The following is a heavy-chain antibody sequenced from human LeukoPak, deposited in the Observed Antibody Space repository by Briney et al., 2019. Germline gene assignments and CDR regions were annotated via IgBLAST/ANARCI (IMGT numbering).Heavy chain of an antibody. J-gene: IGHJ4*02. V-gene: IGHV4-34*01. CDR2: INHSGST. Sequence: SQSLSLTCAVYGGSFSGYYWSWIRQPPGKGLEWIGEINHSGSTNYNPSLKSRVTISVDTSKNQFSLKLSSVTAADTAVYYCARGRRSMGAARRSGVMLDYWGQGTLVTVSS. CDR3: ARGRRSMGAARRSGVMLDY. D-gene: IGHD6-6*01. CDR1: GGSFSGYY.